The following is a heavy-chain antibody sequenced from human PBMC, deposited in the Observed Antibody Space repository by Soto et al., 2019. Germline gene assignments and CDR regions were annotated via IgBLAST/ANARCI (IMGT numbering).Heavy chain of an antibody. D-gene: IGHD2-21*01. CDR2: IYYSGTT. CDR3: AAYSPSGWFDP. J-gene: IGHJ5*02. V-gene: IGHV4-39*01. Sequence: QLQLQESGRGLVKPSETLSLTCTVSGGSISSRSYYWGWIRQPPGKGLEWIGNIYYSGTTYYNPSLKSRVTISVDTSKNQFSLRLSSVTATDTAVYSCAAYSPSGWFDPWGQGTLVTVSS. CDR1: GGSISSRSYY.